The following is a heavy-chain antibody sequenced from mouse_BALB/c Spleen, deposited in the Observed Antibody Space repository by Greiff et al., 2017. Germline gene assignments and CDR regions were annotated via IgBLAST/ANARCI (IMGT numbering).Heavy chain of an antibody. D-gene: IGHD2-10*02. CDR2: ISDGGSYT. V-gene: IGHV5-4*02. Sequence: EVQGVESGGGLVKPGGSLKLSCAASGFTFSDYYMYWVRQTPEKRLEWVATISDGGSYTYYPDSVKGRFTISRDNAKNNLYLQMSSLKSEDTAMYYCARGGTYGNYGGYAMDYWGQGTSVTVSS. CDR1: GFTFSDYY. J-gene: IGHJ4*01. CDR3: ARGGTYGNYGGYAMDY.